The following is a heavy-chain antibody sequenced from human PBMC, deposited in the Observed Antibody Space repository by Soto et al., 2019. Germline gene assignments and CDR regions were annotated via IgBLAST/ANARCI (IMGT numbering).Heavy chain of an antibody. CDR2: INAGNGNT. V-gene: IGHV1-3*01. J-gene: IGHJ5*02. Sequence: ASVKVSCKASGYTFTSYAMHWVRQAPGQRLEWMGWINAGNGNTKYSQKFQGRVTITRDTSASTAYMELSSLRSEDTAVYYCARDFRVLLWFGELSYNWFDPWGQGTLVTVPQ. CDR1: GYTFTSYA. CDR3: ARDFRVLLWFGELSYNWFDP. D-gene: IGHD3-10*01.